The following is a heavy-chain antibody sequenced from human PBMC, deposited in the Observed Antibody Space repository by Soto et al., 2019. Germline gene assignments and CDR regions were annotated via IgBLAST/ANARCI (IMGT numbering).Heavy chain of an antibody. CDR3: AKPGGMATPRSYFDY. Sequence: GGSLRLSCAASGFTFSSYGLHWVRQAPGKGLEWVAVISYDGSNKYYADSVKGRFTISRDNSKNTLYLQMNSLRAEDTAVYYCAKPGGMATPRSYFDYWGQGTLVTVSS. CDR1: GFTFSSYG. CDR2: ISYDGSNK. J-gene: IGHJ4*02. V-gene: IGHV3-30*18. D-gene: IGHD5-12*01.